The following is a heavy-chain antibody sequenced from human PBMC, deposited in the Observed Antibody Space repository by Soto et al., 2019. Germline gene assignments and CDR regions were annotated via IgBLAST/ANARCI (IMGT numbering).Heavy chain of an antibody. Sequence: QVQLVESGGGVVQPGRSLRLSCAASGFTFSSYGMHWVRQAPGKGLEWVAVISYDGSNKYYADSVKGRFTISRDNSKNTLYLRMNSLRAEDTGVYYCAKDLLGPGRAYGMDVWGQGTTVTVSS. CDR2: ISYDGSNK. CDR1: GFTFSSYG. V-gene: IGHV3-30*18. CDR3: AKDLLGPGRAYGMDV. J-gene: IGHJ6*02. D-gene: IGHD3-16*01.